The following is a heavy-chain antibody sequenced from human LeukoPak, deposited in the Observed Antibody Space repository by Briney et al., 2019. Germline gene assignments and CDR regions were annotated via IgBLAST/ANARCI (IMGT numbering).Heavy chain of an antibody. CDR3: ARVRRYYYDSRGYYFDY. CDR2: INHSGST. CDR1: GRSFSGYY. V-gene: IGHV4-34*01. D-gene: IGHD3-22*01. Sequence: SETLSLTCAVYGRSFSGYYWSWIRQPPGKGLEWIGEINHSGSTNYNPSLKSRVTISVDTSKNQFSLKLSSVTAADTAVYYCARVRRYYYDSRGYYFDYWGQGTLVTVSS. J-gene: IGHJ4*02.